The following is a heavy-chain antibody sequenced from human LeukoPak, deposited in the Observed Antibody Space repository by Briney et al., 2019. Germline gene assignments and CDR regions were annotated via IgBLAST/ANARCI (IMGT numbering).Heavy chain of an antibody. D-gene: IGHD3-3*01. Sequence: GGSLRLSCAASGFTFSGYWMNWVRQAPGKGLEWVSRINTGGSSTNYVDSVKGRFTISRDNAKNTLYLEMNSLRAEDTAVYSCVRDLRLVLFLEWFEQEAGGMDVCGQGTTGTVSS. J-gene: IGHJ6*02. CDR1: GFTFSGYW. CDR3: VRDLRLVLFLEWFEQEAGGMDV. CDR2: INTGGSST. V-gene: IGHV3-74*01.